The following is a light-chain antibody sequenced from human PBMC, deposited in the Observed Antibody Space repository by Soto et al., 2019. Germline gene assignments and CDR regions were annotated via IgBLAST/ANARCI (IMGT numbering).Light chain of an antibody. Sequence: DIQMTQSPSSLSASVGDRVTITCRASQSISSYLNWYQQKPGKAPKLLIYAASSLQSGVPSRFSGSASGTDFTLTIISLQPEDFATYYCQQSYSTPRTFGQGTKLEIK. V-gene: IGKV1-39*01. CDR2: AAS. CDR1: QSISSY. J-gene: IGKJ2*01. CDR3: QQSYSTPRT.